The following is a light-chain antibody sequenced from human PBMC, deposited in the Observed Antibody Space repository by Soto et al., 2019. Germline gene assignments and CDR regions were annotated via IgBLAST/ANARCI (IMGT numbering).Light chain of an antibody. Sequence: DIQMTQSPSTLSASVGDRVTITCRASQSISSWLAWYQQKPGKAPNLLIYKASSLESGVPSRFSGSGSGTEFPLTISSLQPDDFATYYCQQYNSYSRTFGQGPKLEIK. CDR3: QQYNSYSRT. J-gene: IGKJ2*02. CDR1: QSISSW. CDR2: KAS. V-gene: IGKV1-5*03.